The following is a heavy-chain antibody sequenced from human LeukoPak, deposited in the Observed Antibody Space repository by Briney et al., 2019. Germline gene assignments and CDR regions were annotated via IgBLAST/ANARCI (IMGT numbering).Heavy chain of an antibody. CDR3: ARARYYFVWGSYRYPFDY. V-gene: IGHV4-34*01. D-gene: IGHD3-16*02. J-gene: IGHJ4*02. CDR1: VGSFSGYY. CDR2: INHSGST. Sequence: PSETLSLTCAVYVGSFSGYYWSWIRQPPGKGLEWIGEINHSGSTNYNPSLKSRVTISVDTSKNQFSLKLSSVTAADTAVYYCARARYYFVWGSYRYPFDYWGQGTLVTVSS.